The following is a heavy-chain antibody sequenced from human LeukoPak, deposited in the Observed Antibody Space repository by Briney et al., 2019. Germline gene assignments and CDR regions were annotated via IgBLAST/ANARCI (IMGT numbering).Heavy chain of an antibody. D-gene: IGHD3-22*01. Sequence: SETLSLTCTVSGCSITSYYWSWIRQPPGKGLEWIGYVYHSGSTNYNPSLKSRVTISVDTSKNQFSLKLSSVTAADTAVYYCARLSPYYYDSSGYPHGWNAFDIWGQGTMVTVSS. J-gene: IGHJ3*02. CDR2: VYHSGST. V-gene: IGHV4-59*01. CDR1: GCSITSYY. CDR3: ARLSPYYYDSSGYPHGWNAFDI.